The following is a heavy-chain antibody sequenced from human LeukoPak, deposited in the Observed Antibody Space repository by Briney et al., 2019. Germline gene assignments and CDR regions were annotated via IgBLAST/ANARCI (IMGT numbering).Heavy chain of an antibody. CDR1: GFTFSSYG. V-gene: IGHV3-30*18. CDR2: ISYDGSNK. Sequence: GGSLRLSCAASGFTFSSYGMHWVRQAPGKGLEWVAVISYDGSNKYYADSVKGRFTISRDNSKNTLYLQMNSLRAEDTAVYYCAKDRVAVAGTYSDYWGQGTLVTVSS. J-gene: IGHJ4*02. CDR3: AKDRVAVAGTYSDY. D-gene: IGHD6-19*01.